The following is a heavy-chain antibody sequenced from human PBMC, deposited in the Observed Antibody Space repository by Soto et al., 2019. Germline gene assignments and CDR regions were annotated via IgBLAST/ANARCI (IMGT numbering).Heavy chain of an antibody. CDR3: AHNLVAGTPWFHP. CDR2: MYWDDDK. Sequence: QITLKESGPTLVKPTQTLTLTCTFSGFSLSPSGVGVVWIRQPPGKALEWLGIMYWDDDKRYRPYLNRRLTITKDTSKNQVVLTMTNIDPVDTGTYYCAHNLVAGTPWFHPWGQGTLVTVSS. CDR1: GFSLSPSGVG. D-gene: IGHD1-7*01. J-gene: IGHJ5*02. V-gene: IGHV2-5*02.